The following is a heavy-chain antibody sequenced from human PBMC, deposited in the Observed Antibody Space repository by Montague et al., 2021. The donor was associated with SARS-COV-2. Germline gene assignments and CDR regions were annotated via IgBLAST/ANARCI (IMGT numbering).Heavy chain of an antibody. CDR1: GLTFSSYS. CDR2: ITSSSDYI. V-gene: IGHV3-21*01. D-gene: IGHD5-24*01. CDR3: ARGEMATISESFDL. Sequence: SLRLSCAASGLTFSSYSMVWVRQAPGKGLEWVSSITSSSDYIHYAVSVKGRFIISRDNDRNSLYLLMNSLRAEDTAVYYCARGEMATISESFDLWGQGTMVTVSS. J-gene: IGHJ3*01.